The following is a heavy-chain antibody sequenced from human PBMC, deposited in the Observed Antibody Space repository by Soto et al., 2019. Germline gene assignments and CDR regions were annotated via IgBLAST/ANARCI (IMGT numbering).Heavy chain of an antibody. Sequence: EVQLVESGGGLVQPGGSLRLSCAASGFTFSSYWMSWVRQAPGKGLEWVANIKQDGSEKYYVDSVKGRFTISRDNAKNSQYLQMNSLRAEDTAVYYCARDGGWYYDPHFDYWGQGTLVTVSS. J-gene: IGHJ4*02. CDR1: GFTFSSYW. CDR2: IKQDGSEK. V-gene: IGHV3-7*01. D-gene: IGHD3-22*01. CDR3: ARDGGWYYDPHFDY.